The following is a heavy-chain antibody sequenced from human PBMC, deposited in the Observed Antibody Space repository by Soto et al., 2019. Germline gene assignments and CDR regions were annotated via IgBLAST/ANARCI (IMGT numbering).Heavy chain of an antibody. V-gene: IGHV3-48*01. CDR1: GFSFIAYT. CDR3: VGRFDY. Sequence: EVQVVESGGGLAQPGGSLRLSCVASGFSFIAYTMNWVRQAPGKGLEWVAYISSDSRTIRYADSVKGRFTISRDNGKNSLSLQMNSLRVEDTAVYYCVGRFDYWGQGNLVTVSS. J-gene: IGHJ4*02. D-gene: IGHD3-10*01. CDR2: ISSDSRTI.